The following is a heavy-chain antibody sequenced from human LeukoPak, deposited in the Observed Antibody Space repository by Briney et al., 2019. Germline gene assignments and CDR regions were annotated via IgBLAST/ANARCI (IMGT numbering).Heavy chain of an antibody. D-gene: IGHD3-22*01. V-gene: IGHV5-51*01. J-gene: IGHJ3*02. CDR2: IYPGDSDT. Sequence: PGESLKISCKGSGYSFTTYWIGWVRQMPGKGLEWMGIIYPGDSDTRYSPSFQGQVTISVDKSISTAYLQWSSLKASDTAMYYCARWTYYYDSSGYGSPLFDIWGQGTVVTVSS. CDR3: ARWTYYYDSSGYGSPLFDI. CDR1: GYSFTTYW.